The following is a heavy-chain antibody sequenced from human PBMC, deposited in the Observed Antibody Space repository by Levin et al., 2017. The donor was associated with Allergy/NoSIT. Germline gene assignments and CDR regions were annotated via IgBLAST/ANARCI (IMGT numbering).Heavy chain of an antibody. D-gene: IGHD6-13*01. Sequence: SCAASGFTFSSYGMHWVRQAPGKGLEWVAVIWYDGSNKYYADSVKGRFTISRDNSKNTLYLQMNSLRAEDTAVYYCAREFKQQLILQIDYFDYWGQGTLVTVSS. CDR2: IWYDGSNK. J-gene: IGHJ4*02. CDR1: GFTFSSYG. CDR3: AREFKQQLILQIDYFDY. V-gene: IGHV3-33*01.